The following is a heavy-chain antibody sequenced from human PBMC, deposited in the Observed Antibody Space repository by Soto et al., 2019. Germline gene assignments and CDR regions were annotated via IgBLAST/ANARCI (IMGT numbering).Heavy chain of an antibody. Sequence: EVQLVETGGGLIQPGGSLRLSCAASGFTVSSNYMNWVRQAPGKGLEGGSVIYSGGSTYYADSVKGRFTISRDNSKNTLYLQMNSLRAEDTAIYYCARDPPPGSWYGGFDHWGQGTLVTVSS. D-gene: IGHD6-13*01. J-gene: IGHJ4*02. CDR2: IYSGGST. CDR3: ARDPPPGSWYGGFDH. CDR1: GFTVSSNY. V-gene: IGHV3-53*02.